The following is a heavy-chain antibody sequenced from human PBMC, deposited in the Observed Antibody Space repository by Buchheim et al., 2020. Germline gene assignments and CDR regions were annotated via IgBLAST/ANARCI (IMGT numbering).Heavy chain of an antibody. CDR3: ARELRYFDWLLYRDAFDI. Sequence: QVQLVESGGGLVKPGGSLRFSCAASGFTFSDYYMSWIRQAPGKGLEWVSYIGSSGSTTYYADSVRGRFTISRDNAKNSLYLQMNSLRAEDTAVYYCARELRYFDWLLYRDAFDIWGQGT. CDR2: IGSSGSTT. D-gene: IGHD3-9*01. CDR1: GFTFSDYY. V-gene: IGHV3-11*04. J-gene: IGHJ3*02.